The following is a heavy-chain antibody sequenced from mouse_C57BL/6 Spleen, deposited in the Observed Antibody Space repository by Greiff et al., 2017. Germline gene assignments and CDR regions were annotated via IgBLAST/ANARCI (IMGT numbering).Heavy chain of an antibody. CDR2: ISSGSSTI. Sequence: EVKLMESGGGLVKPGGSLKLSCAASGFTFSDYGMHWVRQAPEKGLEWVAYISSGSSTIYYADTVKGRFTISRDNAKNTLFLQMTSLRSEDTAMYYCARSGFPYYAMDYWGQGTSVTVSS. J-gene: IGHJ4*01. CDR3: ARSGFPYYAMDY. CDR1: GFTFSDYG. V-gene: IGHV5-17*01.